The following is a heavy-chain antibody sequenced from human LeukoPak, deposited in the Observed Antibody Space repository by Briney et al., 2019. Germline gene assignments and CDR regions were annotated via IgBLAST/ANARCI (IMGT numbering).Heavy chain of an antibody. CDR1: GLTFSIHW. CDR3: VGGDY. CDR2: INRDGSDK. V-gene: IGHV3-7*01. J-gene: IGHJ4*02. Sequence: GGSLRLSCAASGLTFSIHWMNWVRQAPGKGLECVANINRDGSDKYYVDSAKGRFTISRDNTKNSLYLQMNSLRAEDTAVYYCVGGDYWGQGTLVTVSS.